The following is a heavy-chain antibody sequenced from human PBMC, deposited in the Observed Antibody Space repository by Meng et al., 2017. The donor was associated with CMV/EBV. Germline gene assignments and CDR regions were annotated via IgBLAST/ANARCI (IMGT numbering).Heavy chain of an antibody. Sequence: GESLKISCAASGFTFDDYGMSWVRQAPRKGLEWVSGINCNGGSTGYADSVKGRFTISRDNAKNSLYLQMNSLRAEDTALYYCARAVPAAIGKSWFDPWGQGTLVTVSS. V-gene: IGHV3-20*04. CDR2: INCNGGST. D-gene: IGHD2-2*01. CDR1: GFTFDDYG. J-gene: IGHJ5*02. CDR3: ARAVPAAIGKSWFDP.